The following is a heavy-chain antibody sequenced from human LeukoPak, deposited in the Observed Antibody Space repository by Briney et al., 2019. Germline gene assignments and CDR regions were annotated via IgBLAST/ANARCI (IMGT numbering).Heavy chain of an antibody. CDR1: GGSISTYY. D-gene: IGHD3-10*01. CDR3: ARVRSYYGSVTGKSYYFDY. J-gene: IGHJ4*02. CDR2: VSSNEGT. V-gene: IGHV4-59*01. Sequence: SETLSLTCTVSGGSISTYYWGWIRQPPGEGLEWIGYVSSNEGTNYNPSLKSRVTILVDTSKNQFSLKLSSVTAADAAVYYCARVRSYYGSVTGKSYYFDYWGQGTLVTVSS.